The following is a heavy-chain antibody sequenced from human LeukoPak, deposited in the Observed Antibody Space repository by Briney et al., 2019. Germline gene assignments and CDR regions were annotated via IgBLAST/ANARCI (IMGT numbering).Heavy chain of an antibody. V-gene: IGHV4-39*07. Sequence: SETLSLTCTVSGGSISSSSYYWGWIRQPPGKGLEWIGSIYYSGSTYYNPSLKSRVTISVDTSKNQFSLRLSSLTAADTAVYYCARDLGYKSSWSPFGDWGQGTLVTVSS. D-gene: IGHD6-13*01. CDR3: ARDLGYKSSWSPFGD. CDR1: GGSISSSSYY. J-gene: IGHJ4*02. CDR2: IYYSGST.